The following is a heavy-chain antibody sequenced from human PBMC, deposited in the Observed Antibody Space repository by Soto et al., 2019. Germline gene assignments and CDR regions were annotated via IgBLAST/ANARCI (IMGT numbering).Heavy chain of an antibody. CDR2: INAGNGNT. D-gene: IGHD3-22*01. CDR3: AKDYYDSSGYYPPALLFDY. CDR1: GYTFTSYA. V-gene: IGHV1-3*01. Sequence: GASVKISCKASGYTFTSYAMHWVRKAPGQRLEWMGWINAGNGNTKYSLKYQGRVTITRDTSASTAYMELSSLRSEDTAVYYCAKDYYDSSGYYPPALLFDYWGQGTLVTVSS. J-gene: IGHJ4*02.